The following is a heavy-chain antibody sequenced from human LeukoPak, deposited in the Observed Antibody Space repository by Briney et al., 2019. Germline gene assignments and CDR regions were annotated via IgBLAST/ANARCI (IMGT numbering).Heavy chain of an antibody. CDR3: ARESNDAGAYDF. V-gene: IGHV1-2*02. CDR2: INPNGGT. Sequence: GASVKVSCKASGYTFTGYYMHWVRQAPGQGLEWVGWINPNGGTNNAQKFQGRVTMTRDTSISTAYMELSRLRSDDTAVYYCARESNDAGAYDFWGQGTLVTVSS. D-gene: IGHD1-1*01. J-gene: IGHJ4*02. CDR1: GYTFTGYY.